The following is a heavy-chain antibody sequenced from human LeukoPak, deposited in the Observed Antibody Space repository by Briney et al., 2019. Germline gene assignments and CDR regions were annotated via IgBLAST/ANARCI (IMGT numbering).Heavy chain of an antibody. V-gene: IGHV3-53*01. J-gene: IGHJ4*02. CDR1: GFTVSGTY. CDR3: ARVGSGNYYKYFEH. D-gene: IGHD1-26*01. CDR2: IYSGAGT. Sequence: PGGSLRLSCAASGFTVSGTYMSWVRQAPGKGLEWVSVIYSGAGTYYADSVKGRFTISRDNSKNTLHLQMNSLRAEDTAVYYCARVGSGNYYKYFEHWGQGTPVTVSS.